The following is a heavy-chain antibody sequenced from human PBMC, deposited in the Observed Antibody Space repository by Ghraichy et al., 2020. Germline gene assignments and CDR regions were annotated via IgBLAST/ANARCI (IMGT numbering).Heavy chain of an antibody. V-gene: IGHV4-34*01. CDR2: IRNGEST. CDR1: GGSLSGDY. J-gene: IGHJ5*02. Sequence: SETLSLTCAVYGGSLSGDYWSWIRQPPGKGLEWIGEIRNGESTNYNPSLKSRVTISVDTSKNQFSLEMTSVTAADTAVYYCARNGVYCMAAWGQGALVTVSS. D-gene: IGHD2-21*02. CDR3: ARNGVYCMAA.